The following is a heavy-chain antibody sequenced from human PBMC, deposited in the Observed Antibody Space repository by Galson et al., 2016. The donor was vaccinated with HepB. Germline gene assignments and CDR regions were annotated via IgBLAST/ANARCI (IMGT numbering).Heavy chain of an antibody. D-gene: IGHD6-6*01. Sequence: ETLSLTCTVSGGSISSKYWSLIRQPPGKGLEWIGYVYSSGKTNYNPSLKSRVTISIDSSKSQFSLKVSSVTAADTAVYYCARQQVGNNWFDPWGQGTLVTVSS. CDR1: GGSISSKY. CDR2: VYSSGKT. CDR3: ARQQVGNNWFDP. V-gene: IGHV4-59*01. J-gene: IGHJ5*02.